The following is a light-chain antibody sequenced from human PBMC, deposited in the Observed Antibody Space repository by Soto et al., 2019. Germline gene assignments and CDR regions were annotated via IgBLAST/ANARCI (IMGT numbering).Light chain of an antibody. CDR1: SSDVGAYYY. CDR2: DVS. J-gene: IGLJ2*01. Sequence: QSALTQPRSVSGSPGQSVTIGCTGTSSDVGAYYYVSWYQHHPGKAPKLVIYDVSARPSGVPDRFSGSKSGSTASLTISGLQAEDEADYYCCLYAGDYVVFGGGTKLTVL. V-gene: IGLV2-11*01. CDR3: CLYAGDYVV.